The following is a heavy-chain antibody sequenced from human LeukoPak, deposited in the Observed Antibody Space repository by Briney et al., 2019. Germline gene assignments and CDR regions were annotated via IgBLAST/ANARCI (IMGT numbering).Heavy chain of an antibody. D-gene: IGHD3-3*01. V-gene: IGHV1-69*05. CDR3: ASGGYDFWSGYPYFDY. CDR1: GGTFSSYA. Sequence: EASVKVSCKASGGTFSSYAISWVRQAPGQGLEWMGGIIPIFGTANYAQKFQGRVTITTDESTSTAYMELSSLRSEDTAVYYCASGGYDFWSGYPYFDYWGQGTLVTVSS. CDR2: IIPIFGTA. J-gene: IGHJ4*02.